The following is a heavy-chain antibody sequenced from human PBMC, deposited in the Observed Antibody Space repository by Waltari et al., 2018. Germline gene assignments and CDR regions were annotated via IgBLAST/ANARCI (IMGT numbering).Heavy chain of an antibody. Sequence: EVPLVESGGGLVPPGGSLRLSCAASGFIFSDYFMHWVRQVPGKGLEWVSRIKIEGTYTDYAYAVKGRFAISRDNARNMVYLKVNSLRAEDAGLYYCTFVAGPVYWGLGTPVTVSS. D-gene: IGHD3-3*02. CDR2: IKIEGTYT. CDR1: GFIFSDYF. V-gene: IGHV3-74*01. CDR3: TFVAGPVY. J-gene: IGHJ4*02.